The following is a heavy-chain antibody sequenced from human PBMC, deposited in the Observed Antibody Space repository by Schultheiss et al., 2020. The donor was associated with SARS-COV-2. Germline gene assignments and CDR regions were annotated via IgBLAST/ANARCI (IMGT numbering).Heavy chain of an antibody. V-gene: IGHV6-1*01. CDR3: ARVDDYGGNSNPDYFDY. CDR1: GDSVSSNSAA. J-gene: IGHJ4*02. Sequence: SQTLSLTCAISGDSVSSNSAAWNWIRQSPSRGLEWLGRTYYRSKWYNDYAVSVKSRITINPDTSKNQFSLQLNSVTPEDTAVYYCARVDDYGGNSNPDYFDYWGQGTLVTVSS. CDR2: TYYRSKWYN. D-gene: IGHD4-23*01.